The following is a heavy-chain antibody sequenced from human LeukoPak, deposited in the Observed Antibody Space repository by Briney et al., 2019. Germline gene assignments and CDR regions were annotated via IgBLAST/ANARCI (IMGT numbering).Heavy chain of an antibody. CDR1: GGSISSGSYY. Sequence: SETLSLTCTVSGGSISSGSYYWSWIRQPPGKDLEWIGNIYYSGSTNYNPSLKSRVTISVDTSKNQFSLKLSSVTAADTAVYYCARRGIHAGIGEAWFDPWGQGTLVTVSS. J-gene: IGHJ5*02. D-gene: IGHD3-10*01. CDR2: IYYSGST. V-gene: IGHV4-61*01. CDR3: ARRGIHAGIGEAWFDP.